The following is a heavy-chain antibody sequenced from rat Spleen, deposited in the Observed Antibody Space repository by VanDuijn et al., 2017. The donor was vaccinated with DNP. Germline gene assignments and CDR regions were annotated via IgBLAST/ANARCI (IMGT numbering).Heavy chain of an antibody. J-gene: IGHJ3*01. Sequence: EVKLVESGGGLVQPGRSLKLSCAASGFTFSDYGMAWVRQVPSKGLEWVASITTGGGHTYYRNSVKGRFTISRDNVKSSLFLQMNSLRSEETATYYCARSTITAISNWFLYWGQGTLVTVSS. CDR1: GFTFSDYG. CDR2: ITTGGGHT. V-gene: IGHV5S11*01. CDR3: ARSTITAISNWFLY. D-gene: IGHD1-2*01.